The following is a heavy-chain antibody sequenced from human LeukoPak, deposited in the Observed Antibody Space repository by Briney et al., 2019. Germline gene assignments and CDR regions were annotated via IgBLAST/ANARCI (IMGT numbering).Heavy chain of an antibody. CDR1: GFTFSSYG. D-gene: IGHD5-18*01. V-gene: IGHV3-53*01. Sequence: PGGSLRLSCAASGFTFSSYGMHWVRQAPGKGLEWVSVIYSGGSTYYADSVKGRFTISRDNSKNTLYLQMNSLRAEDTAVYYCAREVDTAYDAFDIWGQGTMVTVSS. J-gene: IGHJ3*02. CDR2: IYSGGST. CDR3: AREVDTAYDAFDI.